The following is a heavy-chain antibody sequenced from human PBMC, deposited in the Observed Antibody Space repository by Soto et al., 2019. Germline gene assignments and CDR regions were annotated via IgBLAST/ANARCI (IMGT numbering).Heavy chain of an antibody. CDR1: GGTFSSYT. D-gene: IGHD2-2*02. V-gene: IGHV1-69*08. CDR2: IIPILGIA. Sequence: QVQLVQSGAEVKKPGSSVKVSCKASGGTFSSYTISWVRQAPGQGLEWMGRIIPILGIANYAQKFQGRVTITADKSTSTAYMELSSLRSEDTAVYYCARDPVVVPAAIGYYYYYGMDVWGQGTTVTVSS. J-gene: IGHJ6*02. CDR3: ARDPVVVPAAIGYYYYYGMDV.